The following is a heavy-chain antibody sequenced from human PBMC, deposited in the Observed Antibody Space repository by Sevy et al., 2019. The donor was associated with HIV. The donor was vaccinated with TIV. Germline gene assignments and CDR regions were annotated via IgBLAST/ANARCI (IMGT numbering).Heavy chain of an antibody. CDR1: GFTFSSYA. CDR3: AKDQGSLYYYYGMDV. D-gene: IGHD6-19*01. J-gene: IGHJ6*02. V-gene: IGHV3-23*01. Sequence: GGSLRLSCAASGFTFSSYAMSWVRQAPGKGLEWVSAISGSGGSTYYADSVKGRFTISRDNSKNTLYLQMNSLRAEDMAVYYCAKDQGSLYYYYGMDVWGQGTTVTVSS. CDR2: ISGSGGST.